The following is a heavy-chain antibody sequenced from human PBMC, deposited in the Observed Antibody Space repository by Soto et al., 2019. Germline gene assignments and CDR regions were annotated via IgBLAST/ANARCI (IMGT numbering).Heavy chain of an antibody. D-gene: IGHD1-26*01. CDR2: IYYSGST. CDR3: ARGGGSPDY. V-gene: IGHV4-59*12. Sequence: QVQLQESGPGLVKPSETLSLTCTVSGGSISSYYWSWIRQPPGKGLEWIGYIYYSGSTNYNPSLKTRVTISVDPSKNQCSQTLSSVSAADTAVYYCARGGGSPDYWGQGTLVTVSS. J-gene: IGHJ4*02. CDR1: GGSISSYY.